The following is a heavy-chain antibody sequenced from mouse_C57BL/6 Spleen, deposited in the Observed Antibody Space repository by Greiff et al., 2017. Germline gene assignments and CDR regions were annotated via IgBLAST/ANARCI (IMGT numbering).Heavy chain of an antibody. D-gene: IGHD2-2*01. CDR3: ASHAYDRAWFAY. Sequence: QVQLQQPGAELVKPGASVKLSCKASGYTFTSYWMHWVKQRPGQGLEWIGMIHPNSGSTNYNQKFKSKATLTVDKSSSTAYMQLSSLTSEDSAVYYCASHAYDRAWFAYWGQGTLVTVSA. CDR1: GYTFTSYW. V-gene: IGHV1-64*01. J-gene: IGHJ3*01. CDR2: IHPNSGST.